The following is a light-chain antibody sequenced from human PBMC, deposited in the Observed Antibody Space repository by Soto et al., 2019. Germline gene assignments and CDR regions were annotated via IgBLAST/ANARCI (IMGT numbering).Light chain of an antibody. Sequence: DIQMTQSPSSLSASVGDRVTITCRASHSISTYLSWYQHRPGKAPKLLIYSASTLQSGVPPRFSGSGSGTDFTLTSSSLQPEDFATYYCQQSFNTLTFGGGTKVEIK. CDR3: QQSFNTLT. V-gene: IGKV1-39*01. J-gene: IGKJ4*01. CDR2: SAS. CDR1: HSISTY.